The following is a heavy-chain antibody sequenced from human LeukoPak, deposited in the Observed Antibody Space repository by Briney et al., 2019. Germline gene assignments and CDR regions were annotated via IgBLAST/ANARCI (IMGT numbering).Heavy chain of an antibody. Sequence: PSETLSLTCTVSGGSISSYYWSWIRQPPGKGLEWIGYIYYSGSTNYNPSLKSRVTISVDTSKNQFSLKLSSVTAADTAVYYCARDDSGSYVLDYWGQGTLVTVSS. CDR1: GGSISSYY. V-gene: IGHV4-59*12. D-gene: IGHD1-26*01. CDR2: IYYSGST. CDR3: ARDDSGSYVLDY. J-gene: IGHJ4*02.